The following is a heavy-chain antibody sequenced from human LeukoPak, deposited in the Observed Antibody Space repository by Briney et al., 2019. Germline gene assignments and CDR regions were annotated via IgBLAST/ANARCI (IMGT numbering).Heavy chain of an antibody. J-gene: IGHJ3*01. CDR1: GFTFSTHW. CDR3: VRDQGYCTSASCRGDAFDV. Sequence: GGSLRLSCAASGFTFSTHWMSWVRQAPGKGLEWVAKIKEDGSEKYYVDSVKGRFTISRDNAKNSLSLQMHSLRDEDTAVYYCVRDQGYCTSASCRGDAFDVWGQGAMVSGSS. V-gene: IGHV3-7*01. CDR2: IKEDGSEK. D-gene: IGHD2-2*01.